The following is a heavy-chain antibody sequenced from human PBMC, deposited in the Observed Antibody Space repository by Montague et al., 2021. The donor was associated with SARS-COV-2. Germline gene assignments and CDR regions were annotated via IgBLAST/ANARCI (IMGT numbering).Heavy chain of an antibody. CDR3: EGVLAYYYYGMDV. CDR1: GFTFSSYA. D-gene: IGHD2/OR15-2a*01. Sequence: SLRLSCAASGFTFSSYAMHWVRQAPGKGLEWVAVISYDGSNKYYADSVKGRFTISRDNSKNTLYLQMNSLRAEDTALYYCEGVLAYYYYGMDVWGQGTTVTVSS. J-gene: IGHJ6*02. CDR2: ISYDGSNK. V-gene: IGHV3-30*04.